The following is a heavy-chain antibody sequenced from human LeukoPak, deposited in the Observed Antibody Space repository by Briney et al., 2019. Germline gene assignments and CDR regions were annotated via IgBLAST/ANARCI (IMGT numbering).Heavy chain of an antibody. V-gene: IGHV1-69*13. CDR2: IIPIFGTS. CDR3: AGAPSVTAPRDSDIVIIPAALDY. J-gene: IGHJ4*02. CDR1: GGTFSSYA. Sequence: ASVKVSCKASGGTFSSYAISWVRQAPGQGLEWMGGIIPIFGTSNYAQKFQGRVTITADDSTRTVYMEVSSLRSDDTAVYYCAGAPSVTAPRDSDIVIIPAALDYWGQGTLVTVSS. D-gene: IGHD2-2*01.